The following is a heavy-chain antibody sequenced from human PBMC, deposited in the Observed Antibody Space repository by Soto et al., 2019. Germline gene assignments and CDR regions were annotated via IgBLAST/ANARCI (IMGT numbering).Heavy chain of an antibody. Sequence: AETLSLTCTVSGGSISSYYWSGIRQPPGKGREWVGDIYYSGSTNYNPSLKSRVTISVDTSKNQFSLKLSSVTAADTAVYYCARDFLNWFDPWGQGTLVTVSS. J-gene: IGHJ5*02. CDR2: IYYSGST. V-gene: IGHV4-59*01. CDR3: ARDFLNWFDP. CDR1: GGSISSYY.